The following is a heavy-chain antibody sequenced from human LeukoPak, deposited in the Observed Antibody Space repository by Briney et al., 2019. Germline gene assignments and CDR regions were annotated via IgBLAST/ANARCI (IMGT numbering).Heavy chain of an antibody. CDR3: ARSKNGKCDY. CDR2: MYYGGNT. Sequence: SETLSLTCSVSGDSISSSGYYCGWIRQPPGKGLEWIGSMYYGGNTYYNASLKSRVTISVDTSKNLFSLKLNSVTAADTGVYYCARSKNGKCDYWGQGTLVTVSS. J-gene: IGHJ4*02. D-gene: IGHD1-26*01. V-gene: IGHV4-39*07. CDR1: GDSISSSGYY.